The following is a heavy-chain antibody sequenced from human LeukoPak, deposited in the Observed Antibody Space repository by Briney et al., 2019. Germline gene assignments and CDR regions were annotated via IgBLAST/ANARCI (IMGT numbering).Heavy chain of an antibody. CDR1: GGSISSNNYF. CDR3: ARAASGSYPCSD. D-gene: IGHD1-26*01. V-gene: IGHV4-39*07. CDR2: ISDSGST. Sequence: SETLSLTCTVSGGSISSNNYFWGWIRQPPGKGLEWIGAISDSGSTYYNPSLKSRVTISVDTSKNQFSLKLSSVTAADTAVYYCARAASGSYPCSDWGQGTLVTVSS. J-gene: IGHJ4*02.